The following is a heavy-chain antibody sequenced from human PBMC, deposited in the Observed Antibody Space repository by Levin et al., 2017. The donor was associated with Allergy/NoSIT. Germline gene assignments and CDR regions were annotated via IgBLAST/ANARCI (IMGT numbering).Heavy chain of an antibody. CDR1: GGSISSYY. CDR2: ISWSGTT. Sequence: RAGGSLRLSCTVSGGSISSYYWTWIRQSPGKGLEWVGFISWSGTTYYNPSLKSRVTMSVDTSKNQFSLMLTSVTAADTGTYYCARDLNTYASGWYPSGFDPWGQGTPVTVSS. J-gene: IGHJ5*02. V-gene: IGHV4-59*01. CDR3: ARDLNTYASGWYPSGFDP. D-gene: IGHD6-19*01.